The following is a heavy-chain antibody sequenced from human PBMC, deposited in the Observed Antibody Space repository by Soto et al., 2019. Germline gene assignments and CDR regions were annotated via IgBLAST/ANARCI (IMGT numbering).Heavy chain of an antibody. CDR3: ARYFLVVVAAVYYFDY. CDR2: ISGSGGST. V-gene: IGHV3-23*01. D-gene: IGHD2-15*01. CDR1: GFTFSSYA. J-gene: IGHJ4*02. Sequence: GGSLRLSCAASGFTFSSYAMSWVRQAPGKGLEWVSAISGSGGSTYYADSVKGRFTISRDNSKNTLYLQMNSLRAEDTAVYYCARYFLVVVAAVYYFDYCGPGLLVSGSS.